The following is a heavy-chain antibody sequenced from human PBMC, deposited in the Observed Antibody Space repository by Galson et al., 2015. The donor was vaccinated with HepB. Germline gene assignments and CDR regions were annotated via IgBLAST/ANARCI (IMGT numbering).Heavy chain of an antibody. CDR1: GGSTSSTSHY. Sequence: ETLSLTCTVSGGSTSSTSHYWGWIRQPPGKGLEWIGSIYYSGSTFYNPSLKSRVTIFVDTSKNHFSLRLSSVTAADTAVYYCARQGNQFYGSGSYHRPYDYWGQGTLVTVSS. D-gene: IGHD3-10*01. CDR2: IYYSGST. J-gene: IGHJ4*02. V-gene: IGHV4-39*01. CDR3: ARQGNQFYGSGSYHRPYDY.